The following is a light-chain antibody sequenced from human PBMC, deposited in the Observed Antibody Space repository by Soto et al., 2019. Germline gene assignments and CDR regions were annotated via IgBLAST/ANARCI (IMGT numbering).Light chain of an antibody. CDR1: SSDIGYYNY. CDR3: SSYTRSSTLV. J-gene: IGLJ3*02. Sequence: QSALTQPASVSGSPGLSITISCTGSSSDIGYYNYVSWYQQHPGKAPKLMVYEVTNRPSGVSNRFSGSKSGNTASLTISGLQAEDEADYYCSSYTRSSTLVFGGGTKVTVL. V-gene: IGLV2-14*01. CDR2: EVT.